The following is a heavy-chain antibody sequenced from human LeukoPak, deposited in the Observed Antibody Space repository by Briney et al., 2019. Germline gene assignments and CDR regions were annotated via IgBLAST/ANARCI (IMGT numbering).Heavy chain of an antibody. CDR3: ARAVGYCSSTSCFTEYFQH. CDR2: IIPIFGTA. CDR1: GGTFSSYA. D-gene: IGHD2-2*01. Sequence: SVKVSCKASGGTFSSYAISWVRQAPGQGLEWMGGIIPIFGTANYAQKFQGRVTITTDESTSTAYMELSSLRSEDTAVYYCARAVGYCSSTSCFTEYFQHWGQGTLVTVPS. V-gene: IGHV1-69*05. J-gene: IGHJ1*01.